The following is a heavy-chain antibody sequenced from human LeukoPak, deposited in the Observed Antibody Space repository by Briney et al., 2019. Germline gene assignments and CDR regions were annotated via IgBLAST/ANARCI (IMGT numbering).Heavy chain of an antibody. Sequence: SQTLSLTCTVSGGSISSYYWSWIRQPPGKGLEWIGYIYYSGSTNYNPSLKSRVTISVDTSKNQFSLKLSSVTAADTAVYYCARHQADRYSYRIYYFDYWGQGTLVTVSS. D-gene: IGHD5-18*01. J-gene: IGHJ4*02. CDR3: ARHQADRYSYRIYYFDY. V-gene: IGHV4-59*08. CDR2: IYYSGST. CDR1: GGSISSYY.